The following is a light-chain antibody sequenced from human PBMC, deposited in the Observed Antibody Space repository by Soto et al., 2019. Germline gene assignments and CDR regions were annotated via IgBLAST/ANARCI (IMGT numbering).Light chain of an antibody. CDR2: GAS. V-gene: IGKV3-20*01. CDR1: QSVNSNY. CDR3: QEYGSSPRT. J-gene: IGKJ1*01. Sequence: EIVLTQSPGTLSLSPGEIATLSCRASQSVNSNYLAWYQQKTGQGPRLLMDGASSRATGIPDRFSGSGSGTAFTLTSSSLEPEDFAVYYCQEYGSSPRTFGQGPNVEIK.